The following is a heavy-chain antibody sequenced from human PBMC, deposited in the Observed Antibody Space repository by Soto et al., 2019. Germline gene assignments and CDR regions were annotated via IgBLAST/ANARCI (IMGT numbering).Heavy chain of an antibody. CDR2: LNGGTGQT. J-gene: IGHJ6*02. Sequence: PSVKVSCKASGYTFSTYAIPWLRQAPGQSLEWMGWLNGGTGQTRYSQRFQDRVTITRDTSASTAYMEVSSLRPEDTAVYYCARGKGMEENYYYYGMDIWGQGTTVTVSS. V-gene: IGHV1-3*01. D-gene: IGHD1-1*01. CDR1: GYTFSTYA. CDR3: ARGKGMEENYYYYGMDI.